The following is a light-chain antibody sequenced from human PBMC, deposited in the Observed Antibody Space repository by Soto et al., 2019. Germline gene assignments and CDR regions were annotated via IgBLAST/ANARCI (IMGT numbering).Light chain of an antibody. CDR3: CSYAGSSTWV. CDR2: EGS. V-gene: IGLV2-23*01. Sequence: QSVLTQPASVSGSPGQSITLSCTGTSRDVGSYNLVSWYQQHPGKAPKLMIYEGSKRPSGVSNRFSGSKSGNTASLTISGLQAEDEADYYCCSYAGSSTWVFGGGTKLTVL. CDR1: SRDVGSYNL. J-gene: IGLJ3*02.